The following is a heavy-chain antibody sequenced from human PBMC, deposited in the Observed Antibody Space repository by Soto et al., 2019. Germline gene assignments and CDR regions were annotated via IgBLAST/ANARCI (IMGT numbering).Heavy chain of an antibody. CDR3: ARVLGGYPNFDF. CDR1: GFMFSSYD. V-gene: IGHV3-30-3*01. J-gene: IGHJ4*02. D-gene: IGHD3-22*01. CDR2: ITYDGGDK. Sequence: PGGSLRLSCAASGFMFSSYDMSWVRQAPGKGLEWVAFITYDGGDKFYADSVRGRFTISRDTSKNTLYLQMNSLRAEDTAVYYCARVLGGYPNFDFWGQGTLVTVSS.